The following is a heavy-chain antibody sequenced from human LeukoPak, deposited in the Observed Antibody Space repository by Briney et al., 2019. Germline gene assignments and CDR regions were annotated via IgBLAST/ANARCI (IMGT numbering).Heavy chain of an antibody. V-gene: IGHV6-1*01. CDR1: GDSVSTTSAV. CDR2: AYYNSNWYY. D-gene: IGHD5-24*01. J-gene: IGHJ4*02. Sequence: PSQTLSLTCAISGDSVSTTSAVWNWIRQSPSRGLEWLGRAYYNSNWYYNYAVSVKGRITIHPDTPKNQFSLQLNSVTPEDTAVYYCAWGWLQSGFDSWGQGTLVTLSS. CDR3: AWGWLQSGFDS.